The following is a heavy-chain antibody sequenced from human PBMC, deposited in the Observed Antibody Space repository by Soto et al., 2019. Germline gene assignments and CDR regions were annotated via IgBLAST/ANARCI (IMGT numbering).Heavy chain of an antibody. J-gene: IGHJ4*02. CDR3: AKAAVYSSWYYYNAFDY. V-gene: IGHV3-23*01. CDR1: GFTFSSYA. D-gene: IGHD6-13*01. Sequence: WGSLRLSCAASGFTFSSYAMSWVRQAPGKGLEWVSAISGSGGSTYYADSVKGRFTISRDNSKNTLYLQMNSLRAEDTAVYYCAKAAVYSSWYYYNAFDYWGQGTLVTVSS. CDR2: ISGSGGST.